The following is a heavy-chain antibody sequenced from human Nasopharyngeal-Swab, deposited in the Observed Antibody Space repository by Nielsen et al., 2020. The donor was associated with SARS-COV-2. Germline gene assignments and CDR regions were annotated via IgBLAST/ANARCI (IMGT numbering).Heavy chain of an antibody. D-gene: IGHD3-9*01. V-gene: IGHV1-3*01. J-gene: IGHJ6*03. CDR3: ARDGPSQYYDILTGSGRAYYYYYMDV. Sequence: WVRQAPGQRLEWMGWINAGNGNTKYSQKFQGRVTITRDTSASTAYMELSSLRSEDTAVYYCARDGPSQYYDILTGSGRAYYYYYMDVWGKGTTVTVSS. CDR2: INAGNGNT.